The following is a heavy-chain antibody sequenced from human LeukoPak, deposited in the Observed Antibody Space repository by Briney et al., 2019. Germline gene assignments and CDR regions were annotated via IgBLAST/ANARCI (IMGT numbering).Heavy chain of an antibody. D-gene: IGHD3-10*01. V-gene: IGHV4-34*12. J-gene: IGHJ3*02. CDR3: AKSNGYGLVDI. CDR1: GGSFSGYY. Sequence: SETLSLTCGVYGGSFSGYYWGWIRQPPGKGLEWIGNIFYSGSTYYSPSLRSRVTISLDTSRNQFSLKPNSVTAADTAVYYCAKSNGYGLVDIWGQGTMVTVSS. CDR2: IFYSGST.